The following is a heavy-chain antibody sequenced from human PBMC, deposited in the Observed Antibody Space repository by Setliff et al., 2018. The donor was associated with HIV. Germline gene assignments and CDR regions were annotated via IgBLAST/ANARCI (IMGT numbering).Heavy chain of an antibody. J-gene: IGHJ1*01. CDR1: GYTFSSYG. Sequence: GASVKVSCKASGYTFSSYGISWVRQAPGQGLEWMGWISASNGYTDYAQKFRDGVTLTTDTATSTAYMELSSLRSEDTAVYYCARQRGGDYAFRYFQHWGQGTLVTVSS. CDR3: ARQRGGDYAFRYFQH. CDR2: ISASNGYT. V-gene: IGHV1-18*01. D-gene: IGHD2-21*02.